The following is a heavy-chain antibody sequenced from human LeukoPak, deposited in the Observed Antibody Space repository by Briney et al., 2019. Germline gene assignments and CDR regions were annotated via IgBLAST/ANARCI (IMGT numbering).Heavy chain of an antibody. V-gene: IGHV4-59*08. D-gene: IGHD6-19*01. J-gene: IGHJ5*02. CDR3: ARSAVARNNWFDP. CDR1: GGSISSYY. Sequence: PSETLSLTCTVSGGSISSYYWSWIRQPPGKGLEWIGYIYYSGGTNYNPSLKSRVTISVDTSKNQFSLKLSSVTAADTAVYYCARSAVARNNWFDPWGQGTLVTVSS. CDR2: IYYSGGT.